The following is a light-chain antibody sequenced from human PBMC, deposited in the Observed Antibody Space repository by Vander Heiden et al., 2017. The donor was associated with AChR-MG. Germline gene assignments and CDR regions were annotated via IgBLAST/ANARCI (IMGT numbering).Light chain of an antibody. CDR1: QGISVW. V-gene: IGKV1-5*01. CDR2: DAS. CDR3: QQYYSYTWT. J-gene: IGKJ1*01. Sequence: DIQMTQSPSTLSASVGDRVSITCRASQGISVWLGWYQQKPGKAPKLLIYDASTLESGVPSRFSGSGSGTEFTLTISSLQPDDFATYYCQQYYSYTWTFGQGTKVEI.